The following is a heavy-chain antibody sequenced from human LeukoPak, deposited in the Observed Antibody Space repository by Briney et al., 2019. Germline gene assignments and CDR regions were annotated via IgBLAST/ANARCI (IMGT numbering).Heavy chain of an antibody. CDR1: GGTFSSYA. J-gene: IGHJ4*02. Sequence: ASVKVSCKASGGTFSSYAISWVRQAPGQGLEWMGGIIAIFGTANYAQKFQGRVTITADESTSTAYMELSSLRSEDAAVYYCAAGSPGYYFDYWGQGTLVTVSS. CDR3: AAGSPGYYFDY. D-gene: IGHD7-27*01. CDR2: IIAIFGTA. V-gene: IGHV1-69*01.